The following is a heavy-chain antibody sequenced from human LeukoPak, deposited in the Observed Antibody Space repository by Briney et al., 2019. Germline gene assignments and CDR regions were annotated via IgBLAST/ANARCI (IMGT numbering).Heavy chain of an antibody. D-gene: IGHD1-26*01. V-gene: IGHV3-30*02. CDR3: ARDLPLYSGSYSDY. Sequence: GGSLRLSCAASGFTFSSYGMHWVRQAPGKGLEWVAFIRYDGSNKYYADSVKGRFTISRDNSKNTLYLQMNSLRAEDTAVYYCARDLPLYSGSYSDYWGQGTLVTVSS. CDR1: GFTFSSYG. CDR2: IRYDGSNK. J-gene: IGHJ4*02.